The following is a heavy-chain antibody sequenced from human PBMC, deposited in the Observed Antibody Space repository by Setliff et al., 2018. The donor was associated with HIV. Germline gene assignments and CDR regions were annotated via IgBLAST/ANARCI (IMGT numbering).Heavy chain of an antibody. CDR3: ALTGHRLLRGYMDV. V-gene: IGHV4-4*09. D-gene: IGHD2-15*01. Sequence: SETLSLTCAVSSASISNYHWSWIRQTPGKGLEWIGSIYTSGTTNYNPSLEGRITTSVDLSKNHFSLNLKSVTAADTAVYYCALTGHRLLRGYMDVWGKGTTVTVSS. J-gene: IGHJ6*03. CDR1: SASISNYH. CDR2: IYTSGTT.